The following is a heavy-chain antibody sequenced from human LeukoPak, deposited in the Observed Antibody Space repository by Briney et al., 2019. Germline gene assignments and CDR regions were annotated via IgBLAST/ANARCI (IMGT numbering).Heavy chain of an antibody. CDR2: IKQDGSET. CDR1: GFTFSNAW. Sequence: PGGSLRLSCAASGFTFSNAWMSWVRQAPGKGLEWVANIKQDGSETYYVDSVKGRFTISRDNAKNSLYLQMNSLRAEDTAVYYCASQPSAVAGNYWGQGTLVTVSS. J-gene: IGHJ4*02. CDR3: ASQPSAVAGNY. D-gene: IGHD6-19*01. V-gene: IGHV3-7*01.